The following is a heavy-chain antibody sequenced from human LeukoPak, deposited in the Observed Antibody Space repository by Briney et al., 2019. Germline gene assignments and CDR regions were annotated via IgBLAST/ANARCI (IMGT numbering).Heavy chain of an antibody. J-gene: IGHJ4*02. CDR2: INTNTGNP. CDR3: ARVPQLWPDY. CDR1: GGTFSSYA. Sequence: ASVKVSCKASGGTFSSYAISWVRQAPGQGLEWMGWINTNTGNPTYAQGFTGRFVFPLDTSVSTAYLQISSLKAEDTAVYYCARVPQLWPDYWGQGTLVTVSS. D-gene: IGHD5-18*01. V-gene: IGHV7-4-1*02.